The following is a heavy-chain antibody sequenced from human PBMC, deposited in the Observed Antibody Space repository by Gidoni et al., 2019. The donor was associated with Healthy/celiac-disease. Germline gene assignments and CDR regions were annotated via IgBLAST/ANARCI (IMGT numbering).Heavy chain of an antibody. D-gene: IGHD3-3*01. V-gene: IGHV3-30*18. CDR2: ISYDGSNK. CDR3: AKVGGDYYFDY. J-gene: IGHJ4*02. CDR1: GFTFSSYS. Sequence: QVQLVESGGGVVQPGRSLRLSCAASGFTFSSYSMHWVRQAPGKGLEWVAVISYDGSNKYYADSVKGRFTISRDNSKNTLYLQMHSLRAEDTAVYYCAKVGGDYYFDYWGQGTLVTVSS.